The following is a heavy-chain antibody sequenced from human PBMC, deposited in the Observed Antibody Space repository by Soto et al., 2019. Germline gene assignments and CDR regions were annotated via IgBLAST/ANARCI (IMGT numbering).Heavy chain of an antibody. Sequence: ASVKVSCKASGYIFTSYGISWVRQAPGQGLEWMGWISAYNGNTNYAQKLQGRVTMTTDTSTSTAYMELRSLISDDTAVYYCARDDLRMSGYCSVWLGDWFDPWGPGTLVIVSS. CDR2: ISAYNGNT. J-gene: IGHJ5*02. CDR3: ARDDLRMSGYCSVWLGDWFDP. D-gene: IGHD3-3*01. CDR1: GYIFTSYG. V-gene: IGHV1-18*01.